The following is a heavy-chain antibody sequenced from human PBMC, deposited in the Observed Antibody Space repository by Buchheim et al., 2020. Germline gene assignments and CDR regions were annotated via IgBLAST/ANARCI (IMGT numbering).Heavy chain of an antibody. CDR2: FDPEDGET. CDR3: ATDSGSYVDYYYYGMDV. Sequence: QVQLVQSGAEVKKPGSSVKVSCKASGGTFSSYAISWVRQAPGQGLEWMGGFDPEDGETIYAQKFQGRVTMTEDTSTDTAYMELSSLRSEDTAVYYCATDSGSYVDYYYYGMDVWGQGTT. D-gene: IGHD1-26*01. V-gene: IGHV1-24*01. CDR1: GGTFSSYA. J-gene: IGHJ6*02.